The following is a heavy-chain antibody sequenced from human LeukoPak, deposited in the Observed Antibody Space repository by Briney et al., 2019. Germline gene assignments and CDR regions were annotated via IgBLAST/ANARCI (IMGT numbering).Heavy chain of an antibody. CDR2: INPNSGVT. CDR1: GYTFSGYN. V-gene: IGHV1-2*06. Sequence: ASVKVSCKASGYTFSGYNLHWVRQAPGQGLEWMGRINPNSGVTNYAQKFQGRVTMTRDTSIRTAYMELSRLTSDDMAVYDCARSGGSWQGYYYYMDVWGKGTTVTVSS. CDR3: ARSGGSWQGYYYYMDV. D-gene: IGHD1-26*01. J-gene: IGHJ6*03.